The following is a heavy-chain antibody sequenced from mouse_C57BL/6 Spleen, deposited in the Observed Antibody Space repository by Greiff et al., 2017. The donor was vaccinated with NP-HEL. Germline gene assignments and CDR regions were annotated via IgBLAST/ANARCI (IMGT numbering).Heavy chain of an antibody. Sequence: EVQLQQSGAELVRPGASVKLSCTASGFNIKDYYMHWVKQRPEQGLEWIGRIDPEDGDTEYAPKFPGKATMTADTSSNTAYLQLSSLTSEDTAVYYCTTSIYYYGSSDVGFAYWGQGTLVTVSA. CDR2: IDPEDGDT. CDR3: TTSIYYYGSSDVGFAY. CDR1: GFNIKDYY. J-gene: IGHJ3*01. D-gene: IGHD1-1*01. V-gene: IGHV14-1*01.